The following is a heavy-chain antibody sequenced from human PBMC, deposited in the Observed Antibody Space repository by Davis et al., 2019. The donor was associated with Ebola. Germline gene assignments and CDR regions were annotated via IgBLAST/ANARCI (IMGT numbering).Heavy chain of an antibody. Sequence: AASVKVSCKASGYTFTSYGISWVRQAPGQGLEWMGWISAYNGNTNYAQKFQGRVTITRDTSASTAYMELSSLRSEDTAVYYCARKTGVYGWGSYGMDVWGQGTTVTVSS. J-gene: IGHJ6*02. V-gene: IGHV1-18*01. CDR3: ARKTGVYGWGSYGMDV. CDR2: ISAYNGNT. D-gene: IGHD3-16*01. CDR1: GYTFTSYG.